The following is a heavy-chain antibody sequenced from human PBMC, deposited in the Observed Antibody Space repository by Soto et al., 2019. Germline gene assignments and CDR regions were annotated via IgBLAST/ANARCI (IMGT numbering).Heavy chain of an antibody. Sequence: QLQLQESGPGLMKPSETLSLTCTVSGGSISSSSYYWGWNRQPPGKGLEWIGSIYYSGSTYYNPSLKSRVTISVDTSKNQFSLKLSSVTAADTAVYYCARQPYCSSTSCYPFSNWFDPWGQGTLVTVSS. CDR1: GGSISSSSYY. D-gene: IGHD2-2*01. J-gene: IGHJ5*02. CDR2: IYYSGST. V-gene: IGHV4-39*01. CDR3: ARQPYCSSTSCYPFSNWFDP.